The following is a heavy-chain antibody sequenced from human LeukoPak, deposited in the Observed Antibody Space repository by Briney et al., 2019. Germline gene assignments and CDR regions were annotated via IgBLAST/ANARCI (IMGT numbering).Heavy chain of an antibody. J-gene: IGHJ4*02. CDR3: ARPHTYYYDSSGYYYDY. CDR2: INPNSGGT. D-gene: IGHD3-22*01. V-gene: IGHV1-2*02. CDR1: GYTFTGYY. Sequence: ASVKVSCKASGYTFTGYYMHWVRQAPGQGLEWMGWINPNSGGTNYAQKFQGRVTMTRDTSISTAYMELSRLRSDDTAVYYCARPHTYYYDSSGYYYDYWGQGTLVTVSS.